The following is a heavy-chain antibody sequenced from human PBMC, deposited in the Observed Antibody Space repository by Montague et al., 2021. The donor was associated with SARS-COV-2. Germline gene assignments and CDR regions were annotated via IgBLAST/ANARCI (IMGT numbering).Heavy chain of an antibody. J-gene: IGHJ4*02. Sequence: SLRLSCAVSGFYFNDYGMSWVRQAPGKGLDWVSAVSGDGDSTYHADSVKGCFTISRDNSKNTLYLQMNSQRAEDTAVYYCAKCLRFSGFDGNYFDSWGQGTLVTVSS. V-gene: IGHV3-23*01. CDR3: AKCLRFSGFDGNYFDS. CDR2: VSGDGDST. CDR1: GFYFNDYG. D-gene: IGHD5-12*01.